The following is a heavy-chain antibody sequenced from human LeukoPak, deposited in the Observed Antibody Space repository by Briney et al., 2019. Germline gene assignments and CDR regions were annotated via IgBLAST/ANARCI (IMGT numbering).Heavy chain of an antibody. CDR3: ARDLSYYGPGSYFFDY. V-gene: IGHV1-2*02. CDR1: GYTFTGYY. CDR2: INPNSGGT. Sequence: ASVKVSCKASGYTFTGYYIHWVRQAPGQGLEWVGWINPNSGGTNYAQKFQGRVTMTRDTSISTAYMELSRLGSDDTAVYYCARDLSYYGPGSYFFDYWGQGTLVTVSS. J-gene: IGHJ4*02. D-gene: IGHD3-10*01.